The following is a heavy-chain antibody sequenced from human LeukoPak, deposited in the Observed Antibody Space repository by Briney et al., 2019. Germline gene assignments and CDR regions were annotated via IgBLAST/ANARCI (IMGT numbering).Heavy chain of an antibody. J-gene: IGHJ4*02. D-gene: IGHD3-10*01. CDR3: AKDPGGTMVRGVIDY. Sequence: GGSLRLSCAASGFTFSSYAMSWVRQAPGKGLEWVSAFSGSGGSTYYADSVKGRFTISRDNSKNTLYLQMNSLRAEDTAVYYCAKDPGGTMVRGVIDYWGQGTLVTVSS. V-gene: IGHV3-23*01. CDR2: FSGSGGST. CDR1: GFTFSSYA.